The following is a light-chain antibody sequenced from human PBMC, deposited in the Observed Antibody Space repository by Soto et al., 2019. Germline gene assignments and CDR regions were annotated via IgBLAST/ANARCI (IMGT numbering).Light chain of an antibody. V-gene: IGKV1-5*01. CDR1: QSVNNW. CDR2: DAS. CDR3: QQYNRYWT. Sequence: DIQMTQYPSTLSASVGERVTICCRASQSVNNWLAWYQRKPGKAPKLLIHDASTLESGIPSRFSGSGSGTEFTLTISSLQPEEFATYYCQQYNRYWTVGQGTKVEIK. J-gene: IGKJ1*01.